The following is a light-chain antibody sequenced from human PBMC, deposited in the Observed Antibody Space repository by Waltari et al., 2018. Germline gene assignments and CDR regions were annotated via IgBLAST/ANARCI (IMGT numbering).Light chain of an antibody. J-gene: IGLJ3*02. Sequence: SSELTQDPAVSVALGPTVRITCQGDSLRRSYASWYQQRPGQAPRLVLYGQDNRPSGIPDRFAGSTSGDTASLTITGAQAEDEADYYCHSRDTISTRVFGGGTRLTV. CDR1: SLRRSY. CDR2: GQD. V-gene: IGLV3-19*01. CDR3: HSRDTISTRV.